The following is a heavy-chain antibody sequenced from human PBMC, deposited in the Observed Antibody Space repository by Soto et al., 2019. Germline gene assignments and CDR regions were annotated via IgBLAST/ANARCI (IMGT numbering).Heavy chain of an antibody. CDR3: ARGPLRFLAFDY. V-gene: IGHV1-2*04. J-gene: IGHJ4*02. CDR2: INPNSGGT. CDR1: GYTFTGYY. Sequence: ASVTVSCQASGYTFTGYYMHWVRQAPGQGLEWMGWINPNSGGTNYAQKFQGWVTMTRDTSISTAYMELSRLRSDDTAVYYCARGPLRFLAFDYWGQGTTVTVSS. D-gene: IGHD3-3*01.